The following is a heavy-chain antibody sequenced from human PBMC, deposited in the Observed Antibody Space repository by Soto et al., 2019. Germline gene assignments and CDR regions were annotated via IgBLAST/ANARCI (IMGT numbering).Heavy chain of an antibody. Sequence: SSETLSLTCTVSGGSISGYYWSWIRQPPGKGLEWVGDIYYTGSTHYSPSLKSRVTISVDSSKSHFSLKLSSVTAADTAIYFCARAYSTSWTYYFDYWGQGTLVTVSS. J-gene: IGHJ4*02. CDR1: GGSISGYY. CDR3: ARAYSTSWTYYFDY. CDR2: IYYTGST. D-gene: IGHD6-13*01. V-gene: IGHV4-59*01.